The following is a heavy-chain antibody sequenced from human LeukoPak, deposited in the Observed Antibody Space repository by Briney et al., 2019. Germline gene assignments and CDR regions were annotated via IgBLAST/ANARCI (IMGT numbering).Heavy chain of an antibody. CDR1: GGPISSYY. CDR2: IYTSGST. CDR3: ARASVAGYGYFDY. Sequence: SETLSLTCTVSGGPISSYYWSWIRQPTGKGLEGIGRIYTSGSTNYNPSLKSRVTLSVDTSKNQFSLKLSSVTAADTAVYYCARASVAGYGYFDYWGQGTLVTVSS. V-gene: IGHV4-4*07. J-gene: IGHJ4*02. D-gene: IGHD6-19*01.